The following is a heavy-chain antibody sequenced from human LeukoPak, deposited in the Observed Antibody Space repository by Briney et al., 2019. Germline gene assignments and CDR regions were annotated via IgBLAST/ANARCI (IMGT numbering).Heavy chain of an antibody. J-gene: IGHJ4*02. CDR1: GYTFTSYG. D-gene: IGHD3-10*01. V-gene: IGHV1-18*01. CDR2: ISAYNGNT. Sequence: ASVKVSCKASGYTFTSYGISWVRQAPGQGLEWMGWISAYNGNTNYAQKLQDRVTMTTDTSTSTAYMDLRSLRSDDTAVYYCARAAHYGSGTYRPFDYWGQGTLVTVSA. CDR3: ARAAHYGSGTYRPFDY.